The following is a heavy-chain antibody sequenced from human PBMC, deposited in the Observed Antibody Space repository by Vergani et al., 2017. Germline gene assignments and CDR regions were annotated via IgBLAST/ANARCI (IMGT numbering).Heavy chain of an antibody. CDR1: GFTFSSYS. CDR3: ARDYQWQYFDY. Sequence: EVQLVESGGGLVQPGGSLRLSCAASGFTFSSYSMNWVRQAPGKGLEWGSYISSSSSTIYNADSVKGRFTISRDNAKKSLYLQMNSLRAADTAVYYCARDYQWQYFDYWGQGTLVTVSS. D-gene: IGHD6-19*01. V-gene: IGHV3-48*01. J-gene: IGHJ4*02. CDR2: ISSSSSTI.